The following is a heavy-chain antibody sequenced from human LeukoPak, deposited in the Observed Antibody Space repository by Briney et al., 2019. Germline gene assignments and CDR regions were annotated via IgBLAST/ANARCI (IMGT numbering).Heavy chain of an antibody. J-gene: IGHJ5*02. D-gene: IGHD3-10*01. CDR1: GYTFTGYY. V-gene: IGHV1-2*02. Sequence: ASVKVFCKASGYTFTGYYMHWVRQAPGQGLEWMGWINPNSGGTNYAQKFQGRVTMTRDTSISTAYMELSRLRSDDTAVYYCASIGLLWFGELSNWFDPWGQGTLVTVSS. CDR3: ASIGLLWFGELSNWFDP. CDR2: INPNSGGT.